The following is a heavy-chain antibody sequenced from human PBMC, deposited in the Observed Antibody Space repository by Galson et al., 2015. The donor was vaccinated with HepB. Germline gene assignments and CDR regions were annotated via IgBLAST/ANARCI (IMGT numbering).Heavy chain of an antibody. CDR2: IGWDEDK. D-gene: IGHD6-6*01. Sequence: PALVKPTQTLTLTCTLSGISLSTKGLCVSWIRQPPGKALEWLALIGWDEDKNYNTSLKARLTISRDTSTNQVVLTMTNMDPVDTAAYYCARSYSSTSGRFCNWFDPWGQGTLVTVSS. CDR1: GISLSTKGLC. V-gene: IGHV2-70*01. CDR3: ARSYSSTSGRFCNWFDP. J-gene: IGHJ5*02.